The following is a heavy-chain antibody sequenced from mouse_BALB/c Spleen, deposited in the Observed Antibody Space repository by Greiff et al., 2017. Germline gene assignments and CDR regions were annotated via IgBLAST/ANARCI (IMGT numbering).Heavy chain of an antibody. V-gene: IGHV3-8*02. Sequence: DVQLQESGPSLVKPSQTLSLTCSVTGDSITSGYWNWIRKFPGNKLEYMGYISYSGSTYYNPSLKSRISITRDTSKNQYYLQLNSVTTEDTATYYCARGGGLLRFYFDYWGQGTTLTVSS. D-gene: IGHD1-1*01. J-gene: IGHJ2*01. CDR3: ARGGGLLRFYFDY. CDR1: GDSITSGY. CDR2: ISYSGST.